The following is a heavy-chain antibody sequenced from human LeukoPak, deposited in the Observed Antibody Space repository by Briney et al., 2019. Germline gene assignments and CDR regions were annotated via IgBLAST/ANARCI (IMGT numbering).Heavy chain of an antibody. J-gene: IGHJ6*02. D-gene: IGHD6-19*01. Sequence: ASVKVSCKASGGTFSSYAISWVRQAPGQGLEWMGGIIPIFGTANYAQKFQGRVTITADESTSTAYMELSSLRSEDTAVYYCARGPHSSGWTYYYYYGMDVWGQGTTVTVSS. CDR3: ARGPHSSGWTYYYYYGMDV. CDR2: IIPIFGTA. CDR1: GGTFSSYA. V-gene: IGHV1-69*13.